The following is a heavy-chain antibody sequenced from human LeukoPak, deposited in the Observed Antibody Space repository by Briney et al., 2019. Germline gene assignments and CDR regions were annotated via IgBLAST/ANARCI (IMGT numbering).Heavy chain of an antibody. Sequence: NPSETLSLTCTVSGYSISSGYYWGWIRQPPGKGLEWIGEINHSGSTNYNPSLKSRVTISVDTSKNQFSLKLSSVTAADTAVYYCARKDSPLNELFRRGSWFDPWGQGTLVTVSS. V-gene: IGHV4-38-2*02. CDR3: ARKDSPLNELFRRGSWFDP. CDR1: GYSISSGYY. CDR2: INHSGST. J-gene: IGHJ5*02. D-gene: IGHD1-1*01.